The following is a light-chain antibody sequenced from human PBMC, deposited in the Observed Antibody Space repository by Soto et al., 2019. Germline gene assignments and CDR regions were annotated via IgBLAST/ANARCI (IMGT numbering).Light chain of an antibody. CDR3: SSYTSSSTLV. CDR1: SSDIGTYNY. CDR2: DVS. V-gene: IGLV2-14*03. J-gene: IGLJ2*01. Sequence: QSALTQPASVSGSPGQSITISCTGTSSDIGTYNYVSWYQHHPGKAPKLMIYDVSYRPSGASNRFSGSKSGNTASLTISGLQAEDEANYYCSSYTSSSTLVFGGGTQLTVL.